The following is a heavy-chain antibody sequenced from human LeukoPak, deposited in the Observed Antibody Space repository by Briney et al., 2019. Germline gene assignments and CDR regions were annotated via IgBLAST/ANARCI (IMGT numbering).Heavy chain of an antibody. J-gene: IGHJ4*02. CDR3: AKFISGFPFDF. V-gene: IGHV3-23*01. CDR2: ISGNGGAT. D-gene: IGHD1-14*01. Sequence: GGSLRLSCAVSGFTFIMHEMTWVRQAPGKGLEWVSAISGNGGATYYADSVRGRFTISRDNSKNALYLQLNSLRAEDTAVYFCAKFISGFPFDFWGQGTLVTVSS. CDR1: GFTFIMHE.